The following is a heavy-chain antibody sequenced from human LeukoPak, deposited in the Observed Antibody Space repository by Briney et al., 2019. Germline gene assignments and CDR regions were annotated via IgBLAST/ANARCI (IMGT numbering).Heavy chain of an antibody. CDR3: ASKGQYCGTLTCKDY. V-gene: IGHV3-53*01. D-gene: IGHD2-21*01. J-gene: IGHJ4*02. CDR1: GFTFSNYW. Sequence: HPGGSLRLSCAASGFTFSNYWIHWVRQAPGKGLECVSLIYGGGSTYYADSVKGRFTISRDNSKNTIFLQLTSLRVEDTAVYYCASKGQYCGTLTCKDYWGRGTLVTVSS. CDR2: IYGGGST.